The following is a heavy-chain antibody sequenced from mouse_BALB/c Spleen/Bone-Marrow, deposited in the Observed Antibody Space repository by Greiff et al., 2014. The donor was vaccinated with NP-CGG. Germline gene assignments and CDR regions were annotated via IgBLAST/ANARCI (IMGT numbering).Heavy chain of an antibody. J-gene: IGHJ4*01. Sequence: VQLQQSGAELVRPGVSVKISCKGSGYTFTDYAMHWVKQSHAKSLEWIGVISTYYGDASYNQKFKGKATMTVDKSSSTAYMELARLTSEDSAIYYRARDAMDYWGQGTSVTVSS. CDR3: ARDAMDY. CDR1: GYTFTDYA. CDR2: ISTYYGDA. V-gene: IGHV1S137*01.